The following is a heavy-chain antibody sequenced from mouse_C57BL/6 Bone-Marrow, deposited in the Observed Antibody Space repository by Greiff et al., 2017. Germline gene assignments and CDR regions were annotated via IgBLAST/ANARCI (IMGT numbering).Heavy chain of an antibody. Sequence: EVMLVESGGGLVKPGGSLKLSCAASGFTFSSYAMSWVRQTPEKRLEWVATISDGGSYTYYPDNVKGRFTISRDNAKNNLYLQMSHLKSEDTAMYYCARDGTTRYWYFDVWGTGTTVTVSS. D-gene: IGHD1-1*01. CDR3: ARDGTTRYWYFDV. CDR1: GFTFSSYA. V-gene: IGHV5-4*01. J-gene: IGHJ1*03. CDR2: ISDGGSYT.